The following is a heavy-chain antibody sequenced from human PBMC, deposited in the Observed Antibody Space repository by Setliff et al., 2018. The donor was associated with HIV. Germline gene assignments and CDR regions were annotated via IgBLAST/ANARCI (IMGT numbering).Heavy chain of an antibody. CDR3: ARVLFTTGFDY. CDR2: IYHSGGT. Sequence: SETLSLTCAVSGYSISSGYYWGWIRQPPGRGLEWIGNIYHSGGTHYNPSLRSRVTISVDTSKNHFSLKLSSVTAADTAVFYCARVLFTTGFDYWGQGILVTVS. J-gene: IGHJ4*02. V-gene: IGHV4-38-2*01. D-gene: IGHD3-3*01. CDR1: GYSISSGYY.